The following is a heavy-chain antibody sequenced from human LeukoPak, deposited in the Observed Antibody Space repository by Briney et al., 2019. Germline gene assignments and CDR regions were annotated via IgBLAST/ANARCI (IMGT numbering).Heavy chain of an antibody. CDR3: AREMATRGNCFDY. J-gene: IGHJ4*02. CDR1: GFTFDDYA. V-gene: IGHV3-9*01. CDR2: ISWNSGSI. Sequence: PGGSLRLSCAASGFTFDDYAMHWVRQAPGKGLEWVSGISWNSGSIGYADSVKGRFTISRDNAKNSLYLQMNSLRAEDTALYYCAREMATRGNCFDYWGQGTLVTVSS. D-gene: IGHD5-24*01.